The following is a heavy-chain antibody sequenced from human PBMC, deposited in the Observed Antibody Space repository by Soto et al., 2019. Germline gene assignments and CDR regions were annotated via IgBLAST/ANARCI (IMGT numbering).Heavy chain of an antibody. Sequence: PGGSLRLSCAASGFTFSNYWMSWVRQAPGKGLEWVANIKEDGSEKYYVDSVKGRFTISRDNAKRSLFLQMNSLRAEDTAVYYCVKDNRGSYWGQGTLVTVSS. D-gene: IGHD3-10*01. V-gene: IGHV3-7*01. CDR3: VKDNRGSY. J-gene: IGHJ4*02. CDR1: GFTFSNYW. CDR2: IKEDGSEK.